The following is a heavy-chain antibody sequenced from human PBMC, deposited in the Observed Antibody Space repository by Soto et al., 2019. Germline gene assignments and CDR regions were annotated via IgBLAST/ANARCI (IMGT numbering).Heavy chain of an antibody. Sequence: QVQLVESGGGVVQPGKSLRLSCAASGFSFSNYAMHWVRQAPGKGLEWVAVIWYDGSNKYYADSVKGRFTISKDNSQTTVYLQMNSLRAEDTAVYYCTRDPYGGSRDYFASWGQGTLVTVSS. CDR2: IWYDGSNK. CDR3: TRDPYGGSRDYFAS. CDR1: GFSFSNYA. D-gene: IGHD1-26*01. J-gene: IGHJ4*02. V-gene: IGHV3-33*01.